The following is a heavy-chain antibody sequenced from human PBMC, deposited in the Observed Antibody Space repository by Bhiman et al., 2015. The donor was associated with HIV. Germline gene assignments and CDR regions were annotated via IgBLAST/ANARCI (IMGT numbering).Heavy chain of an antibody. CDR2: IRSKANSYAT. CDR3: TRLWSFDY. V-gene: IGHV3-73*02. Sequence: EVQLVESGGGLVQPGGSLKLSCAASGFTFSGSAMHWVRQASGKGLEWVGRIRSKANSYATAYAASVKGRFTISRDDSKNTAYLQMNSLKTEDTAVYYCTRLWSFDYWGQGTLVTVSS. CDR1: GFTFSGSA. J-gene: IGHJ4*02. D-gene: IGHD3-3*01.